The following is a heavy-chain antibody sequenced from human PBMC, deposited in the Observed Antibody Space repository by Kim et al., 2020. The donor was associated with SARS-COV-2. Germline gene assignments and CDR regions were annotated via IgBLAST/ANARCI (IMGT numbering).Heavy chain of an antibody. CDR3: ARVIWGSYRYTDS. D-gene: IGHD3-16*02. J-gene: IGHJ4*02. V-gene: IGHV7-4-1*02. Sequence: YAQGVTGRFVFSVDTSVSTTYLQISSLKAEDTALYYCARVIWGSYRYTDSWGQGTLVTVSS.